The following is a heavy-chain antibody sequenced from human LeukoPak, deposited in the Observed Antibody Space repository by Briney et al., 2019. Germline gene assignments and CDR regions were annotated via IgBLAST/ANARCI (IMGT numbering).Heavy chain of an antibody. J-gene: IGHJ6*02. V-gene: IGHV3-23*01. Sequence: PGRSLRLSCAVSGFTFSSYAMSWVRQAPGKGLEWFSTISDSAGFTYHADSVRGRFTISRDNSKNTLYLQMNSLRAEDTAVYYCAKYYTNYYYNGMDVWGQGTTVTVSS. CDR3: AKYYTNYYYNGMDV. D-gene: IGHD2/OR15-2a*01. CDR1: GFTFSSYA. CDR2: ISDSAGFT.